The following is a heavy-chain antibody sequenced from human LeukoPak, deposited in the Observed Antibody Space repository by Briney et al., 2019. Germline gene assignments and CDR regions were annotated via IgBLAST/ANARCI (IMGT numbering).Heavy chain of an antibody. CDR2: ISISGSTI. J-gene: IGHJ5*02. V-gene: IGHV3-48*03. Sequence: GGSLRLSCAASGFTFGTYEMNWVRQAPGKGLEWVSYISISGSTIYYADSVKGRFTISRDNAKNSLYLDMSSLRADDTAVYYCARAENSGSGGLDPWGQGTLVTVSS. CDR1: GFTFGTYE. D-gene: IGHD2-15*01. CDR3: ARAENSGSGGLDP.